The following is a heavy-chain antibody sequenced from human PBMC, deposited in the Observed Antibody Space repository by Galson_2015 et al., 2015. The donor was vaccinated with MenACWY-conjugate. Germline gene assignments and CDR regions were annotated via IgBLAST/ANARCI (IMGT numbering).Heavy chain of an antibody. J-gene: IGHJ4*02. CDR1: GGSISSYY. V-gene: IGHV4-59*01. CDR3: ARGGGVRYFDWFLSGFDS. D-gene: IGHD3-9*01. Sequence: ETLSLTCTVSGGSISSYYWSWIRQPPGKGLEWIGYIYHSGSTNYNPSLKSRVTISVDTSKNQFYLNLWSVTPADTAVYYCARGGGVRYFDWFLSGFDSWGQGTLVTVSS. CDR2: IYHSGST.